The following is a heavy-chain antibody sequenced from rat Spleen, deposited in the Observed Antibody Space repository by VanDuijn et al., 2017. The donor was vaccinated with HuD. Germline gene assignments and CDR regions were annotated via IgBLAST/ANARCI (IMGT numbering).Heavy chain of an antibody. J-gene: IGHJ2*01. V-gene: IGHV5-29*01. CDR2: ISYDGSST. Sequence: EVKLVESGGDLVQPGRSLKLSCAASGFTFSNYYMAWVRQAPTKGLEWVATISYDGSSTYYRDSVKGRFIISRDFAKSTLYLQMDSLRSEDTATYYCARQNWPYYFDYWGQGVMVTVSS. CDR1: GFTFSNYY. CDR3: ARQNWPYYFDY. D-gene: IGHD5-1*01.